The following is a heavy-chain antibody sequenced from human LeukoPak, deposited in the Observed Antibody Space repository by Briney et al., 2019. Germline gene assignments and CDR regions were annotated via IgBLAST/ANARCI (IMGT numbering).Heavy chain of an antibody. Sequence: ASVKVSCKASGYPFKTYGISWVRQAPGQGLEWMGWISDYNGNTNYAQNLQGRVTMTTDTSTSTAYMELRSLRSDDTAVYYCARPYYYDGYFDYWGQGTLVTVSS. V-gene: IGHV1-18*01. CDR3: ARPYYYDGYFDY. CDR1: GYPFKTYG. D-gene: IGHD3-22*01. J-gene: IGHJ4*02. CDR2: ISDYNGNT.